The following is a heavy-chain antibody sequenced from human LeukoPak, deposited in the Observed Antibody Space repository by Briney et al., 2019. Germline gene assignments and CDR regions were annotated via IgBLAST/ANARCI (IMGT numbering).Heavy chain of an antibody. CDR2: IIPIFGTA. V-gene: IGHV1-69*06. J-gene: IGHJ6*04. CDR1: GGTFSSYA. Sequence: PRASVKVSCKASGGTFSSYAISWVRQAPGQGLEWMGGIIPIFGTANYAQKFQARVTITADKSTSTAYMELSSLRSEDTAVYYCATERLTIVVEVAATGYGMDVWGKGTTVTVSS. CDR3: ATERLTIVVEVAATGYGMDV. D-gene: IGHD2-15*01.